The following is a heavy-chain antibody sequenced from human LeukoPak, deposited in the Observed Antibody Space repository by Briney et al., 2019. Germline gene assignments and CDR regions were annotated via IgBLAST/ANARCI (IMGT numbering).Heavy chain of an antibody. D-gene: IGHD3-22*01. Sequence: GGSLRLSCAASGFYFNIYGMNWVRQAPGKGLEWVSYISGNSKTIYYADSVKGRFTISRDNAKNSLYLQMSSLRDEDTAVYYCARDYRYYDSSGYYSFDYWGQGTLVTVSS. V-gene: IGHV3-48*02. J-gene: IGHJ4*02. CDR3: ARDYRYYDSSGYYSFDY. CDR2: ISGNSKTI. CDR1: GFYFNIYG.